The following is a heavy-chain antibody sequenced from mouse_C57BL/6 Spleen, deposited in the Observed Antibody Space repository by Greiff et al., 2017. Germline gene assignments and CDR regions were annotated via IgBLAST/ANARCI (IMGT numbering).Heavy chain of an antibody. Sequence: GRGLEWIGRIDPNSGGTKYNEKFKSKATLTVDKPSSTAYMQLSSLTSEDSAVYYCARVGKLTGTGLDYWGQGTTLTVSS. J-gene: IGHJ2*01. D-gene: IGHD4-1*01. V-gene: IGHV1-72*01. CDR2: IDPNSGGT. CDR3: ARVGKLTGTGLDY.